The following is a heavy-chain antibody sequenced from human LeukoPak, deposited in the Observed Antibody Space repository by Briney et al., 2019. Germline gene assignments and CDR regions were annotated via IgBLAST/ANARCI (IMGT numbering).Heavy chain of an antibody. CDR2: IRFDGSNN. CDR1: GFTFSSYG. V-gene: IGHV3-30*02. D-gene: IGHD1-7*01. Sequence: GGSPRLSCAASGFTFSSYGMHWVRQAPGKGLEWVAYIRFDGSNNYYADSLKGRFTISRDNSKNTLYLQTNSLGVEDTAVYSCARGGVNYASDYWGQGTLVTVSS. J-gene: IGHJ4*02. CDR3: ARGGVNYASDY.